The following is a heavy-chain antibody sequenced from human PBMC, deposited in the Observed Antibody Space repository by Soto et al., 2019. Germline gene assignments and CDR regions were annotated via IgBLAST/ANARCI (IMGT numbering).Heavy chain of an antibody. CDR2: MNPNSGNT. CDR3: ARSSTSRLRNRAFDI. J-gene: IGHJ3*02. D-gene: IGHD3-16*01. V-gene: IGHV1-8*01. CDR1: GYTFTSYD. Sequence: ASVKVSCKGSGYTFTSYDINWLRQATGQGLEWMGWMNPNSGNTGYAQKFQGRVTMTRNTSISTAYMELSSLRSEDTAVYYCARSSTSRLRNRAFDIWGQGTMVTVSS.